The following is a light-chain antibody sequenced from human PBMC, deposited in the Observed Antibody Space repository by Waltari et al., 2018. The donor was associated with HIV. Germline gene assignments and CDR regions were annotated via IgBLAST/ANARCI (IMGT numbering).Light chain of an antibody. CDR2: GVS. V-gene: IGLV2-23*02. CDR3: CAYAGSTTYVI. CDR1: SSHVGGYNL. J-gene: IGLJ2*01. Sequence: QSALTQPASVSGSPGQSITISCTGTSSHVGGYNLVYWYQQHPGKAPKLILYGVSKRPSGVSNRFSGSKSGNTASLTISGLQAEDEADYYCCAYAGSTTYVIFGGGTKLTVL.